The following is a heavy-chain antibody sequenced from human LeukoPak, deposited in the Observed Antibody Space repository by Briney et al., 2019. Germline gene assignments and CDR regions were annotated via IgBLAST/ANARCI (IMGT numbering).Heavy chain of an antibody. J-gene: IGHJ5*02. D-gene: IGHD3-10*01. CDR2: MNPDTGNT. V-gene: IGHV1-8*01. CDR3: ARVVTYYYGSGSYYHNWFDP. CDR1: GYTFTSYD. Sequence: GASVKVSCKASGYTFTSYDINWVRQATGHGLEWVGWMNPDTGNTGYAQTYQGRVPMTRNTSMSTAYMELSSLRSEDTAVYYCARVVTYYYGSGSYYHNWFDPWGQGTLVTVSS.